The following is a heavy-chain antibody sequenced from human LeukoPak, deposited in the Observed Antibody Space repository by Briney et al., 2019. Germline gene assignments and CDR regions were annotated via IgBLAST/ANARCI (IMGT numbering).Heavy chain of an antibody. CDR2: IYYSGST. J-gene: IGHJ4*02. V-gene: IGHV4-39*01. Sequence: PSETLSLTCTVSGGSISSSSYYWGWIRQPPGKGLEWIGSIYYSGSTYYNPSLKSRVTISVDTSKNQFSLKLSSVTAADTAVYYCARTTYYYDSSGYSELYYFDYWGQGNLVTVSS. CDR3: ARTTYYYDSSGYSELYYFDY. CDR1: GGSISSSSYY. D-gene: IGHD3-22*01.